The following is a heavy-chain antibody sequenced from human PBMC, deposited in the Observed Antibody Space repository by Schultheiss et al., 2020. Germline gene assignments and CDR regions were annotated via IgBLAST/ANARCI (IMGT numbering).Heavy chain of an antibody. J-gene: IGHJ4*02. CDR2: ISYDGSNK. CDR3: AKDISVGATPYYFDY. V-gene: IGHV3-30*18. D-gene: IGHD1-26*01. CDR1: GFSFSSYG. Sequence: GESLKISCAASGFSFSSYGMHWVRQAPGKGLEWVAVISYDGSNKYYADSVKGRFTISRDNSKNTLYLQMNSLRAEDTALYYCAKDISVGATPYYFDYWGQGTLV.